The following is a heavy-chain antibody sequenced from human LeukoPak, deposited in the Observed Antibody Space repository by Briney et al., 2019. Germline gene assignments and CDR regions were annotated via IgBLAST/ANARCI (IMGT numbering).Heavy chain of an antibody. D-gene: IGHD3-22*01. CDR1: GYTFTGYY. V-gene: IGHV1-2*06. Sequence: WASVKVSCKASGYTFTGYYMHWVRQAPGQGLEWMGRINPNSGGTNYAQKFQGRVTMTRDTSISTAYMELSRLRSDGTAVYYCARGIYPHRQWLLRVDWFDPWGQGTLVTVSS. J-gene: IGHJ5*02. CDR3: ARGIYPHRQWLLRVDWFDP. CDR2: INPNSGGT.